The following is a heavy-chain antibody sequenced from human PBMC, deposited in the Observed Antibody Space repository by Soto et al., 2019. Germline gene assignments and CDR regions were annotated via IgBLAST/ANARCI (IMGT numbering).Heavy chain of an antibody. V-gene: IGHV6-1*01. CDR2: TYYRSKWHN. CDR3: VRQSSNDREYFGLDV. J-gene: IGHJ6*02. Sequence: SQTLSLTCAISGDSVSSNTAAWNWIRQSPSRGLEWLGRTYYRSKWHNDYAVSVKSRIIINPDTSKNQFSLQLNSVTPEDTAVYYCVRQSSNDREYFGLDVWGQGSTVTVSS. D-gene: IGHD3-9*01. CDR1: GDSVSSNTAA.